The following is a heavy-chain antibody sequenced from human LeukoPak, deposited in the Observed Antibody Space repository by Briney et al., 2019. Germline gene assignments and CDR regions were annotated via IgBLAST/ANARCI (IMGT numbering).Heavy chain of an antibody. CDR1: GITLSNYG. D-gene: IGHD3-22*01. CDR2: ISDSADRT. V-gene: IGHV3-23*01. J-gene: IGHJ4*02. CDR3: AKRGVVIRVILVGFHKEAYYFDS. Sequence: GGSLRLSCAVSGITLSNYGMSWVRQAPGKGLEWVAGISDSADRTKYADSVKGRFTISRDNPKNTLYLQMNSLRAEDTGVYFCAKRGVVIRVILVGFHKEAYYFDSWGQGALVTVSS.